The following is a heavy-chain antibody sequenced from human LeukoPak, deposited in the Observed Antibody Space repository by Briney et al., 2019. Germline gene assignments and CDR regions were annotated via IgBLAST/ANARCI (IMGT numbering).Heavy chain of an antibody. CDR1: GFTFSDYY. D-gene: IGHD2-2*01. CDR3: ARSILPAANAIDY. Sequence: PGGSLRLSCAASGFTFSDYYMNWIRQAPGKGLEWVSYISSSGSTISYADSVKGRFTVSRDNAKNSLYLRMNSLRAEDTAVYYCARSILPAANAIDYWGQGTLVTVSS. CDR2: ISSSGSTI. J-gene: IGHJ4*02. V-gene: IGHV3-11*04.